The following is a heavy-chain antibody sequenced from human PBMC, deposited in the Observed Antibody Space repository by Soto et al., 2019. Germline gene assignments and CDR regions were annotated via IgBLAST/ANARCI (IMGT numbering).Heavy chain of an antibody. Sequence: QVQLVESGGGVVQPGRSLRVSCVASGFTFSGYAMHWVRQAPGKGLEWLAFISYDGSQQYYADSVKGRFTTSRDNSKKNLFRKINSLGDGERVFFFFGGGFPLGPGGQGAL. J-gene: IGHJ5*02. D-gene: IGHD3-16*01. CDR3: GGGFPLGP. CDR1: GFTFSGYA. V-gene: IGHV3-30-3*01. CDR2: ISYDGSQQ.